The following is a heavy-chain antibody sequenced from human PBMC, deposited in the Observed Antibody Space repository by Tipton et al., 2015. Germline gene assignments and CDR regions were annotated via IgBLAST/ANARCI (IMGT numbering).Heavy chain of an antibody. Sequence: GLVKPSETLSLTCTVSGDSLSGYYWSWIRQPPGKELEWIGYIQYSGSTNYNPSLKSRVTISVDTSKTQFSLKMNSMTASDTAVYYCARARGRHGGLFDSWGQGILVTVSP. CDR1: GDSLSGYY. V-gene: IGHV4-59*01. D-gene: IGHD4-23*01. CDR3: ARARGRHGGLFDS. J-gene: IGHJ4*02. CDR2: IQYSGST.